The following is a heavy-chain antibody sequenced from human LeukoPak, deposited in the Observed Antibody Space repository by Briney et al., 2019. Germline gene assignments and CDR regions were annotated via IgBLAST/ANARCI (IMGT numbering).Heavy chain of an antibody. CDR1: GFTFTSYS. CDR2: ISGSGGST. J-gene: IGHJ4*02. CDR3: AKGVGSDRIQDFDY. D-gene: IGHD5-18*01. Sequence: QPGGSLRLSCAASGFTFTSYSMSWVRQAPGKGLEWVSAISGSGGSTYYADSVKGRFTISRDNSKNTLYLQMNSLRAEDTAVYYCAKGVGSDRIQDFDYWGQGTLVTVSS. V-gene: IGHV3-23*01.